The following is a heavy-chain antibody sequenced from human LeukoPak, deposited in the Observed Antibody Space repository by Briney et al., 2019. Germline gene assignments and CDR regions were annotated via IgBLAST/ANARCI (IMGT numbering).Heavy chain of an antibody. Sequence: PGGSLRLSCAASGFTFSSYAMSWVRQAPGKGLEWVSAISGSGGSTYYADSVKGRFTISRDNSKNTLYLQMNSLRAEDTAVYYCAKDRQDVVVPAATCFDYWGQGTLVTVSP. CDR3: AKDRQDVVVPAATCFDY. D-gene: IGHD2-2*01. CDR1: GFTFSSYA. J-gene: IGHJ4*02. V-gene: IGHV3-23*01. CDR2: ISGSGGST.